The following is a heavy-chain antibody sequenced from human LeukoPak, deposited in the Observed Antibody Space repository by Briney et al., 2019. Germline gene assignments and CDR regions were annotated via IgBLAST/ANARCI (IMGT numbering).Heavy chain of an antibody. J-gene: IGHJ4*02. V-gene: IGHV3-11*04. Sequence: NPGGSLRLSCGASGFTFSDYYMSWIRQAPGKGLEWVSYISSSGSTIYYADSVKGRFTISRDNAKNSLYLQMNSLRAEDTAVYYCARAGVRFLEWLAPYDYWGQGTLVTVSS. D-gene: IGHD3-3*01. CDR2: ISSSGSTI. CDR1: GFTFSDYY. CDR3: ARAGVRFLEWLAPYDY.